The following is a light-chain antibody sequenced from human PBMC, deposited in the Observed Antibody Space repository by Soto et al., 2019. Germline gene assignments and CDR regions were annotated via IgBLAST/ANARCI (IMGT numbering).Light chain of an antibody. Sequence: EIVLTQSPATLSLSPGERATLSCRASQSVSSYLAWYHQKPGQAPRLLIYDASNRATGIPARFSGSGSGTYFNLTISSREPEDVVIYYCQQRSNWPTVTFGGGTKVEMK. CDR1: QSVSSY. J-gene: IGKJ4*01. CDR3: QQRSNWPTVT. CDR2: DAS. V-gene: IGKV3-11*01.